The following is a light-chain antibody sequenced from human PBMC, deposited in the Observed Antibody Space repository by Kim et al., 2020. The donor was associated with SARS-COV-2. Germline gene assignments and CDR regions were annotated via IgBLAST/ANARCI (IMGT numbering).Light chain of an antibody. CDR1: RNDIGRYNY. CDR2: DVT. Sequence: QSVTISCTGTRNDIGRYNYVSWYQQHPGRVPKLLIYDVTNRPSGVPDRFSGSKSGNTASLTVSGLQAEDEADYYCCSYAGTYTFYVFGTGTKVTVL. CDR3: CSYAGTYTFYV. V-gene: IGLV2-11*03. J-gene: IGLJ1*01.